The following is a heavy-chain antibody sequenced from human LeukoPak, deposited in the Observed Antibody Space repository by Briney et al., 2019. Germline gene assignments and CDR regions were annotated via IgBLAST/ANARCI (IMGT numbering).Heavy chain of an antibody. J-gene: IGHJ4*02. CDR3: AREDTAMVRSFDY. V-gene: IGHV3-48*03. CDR2: ISSSGSTI. Sequence: GGSLRLSCAASGFTFSSYEMNWVRQAPGKGLEWVSYISSSGSTIYYADSVKGRFTISRDNAKNSLYLQMNGLRAEDTAVYYCAREDTAMVRSFDYWGQGTLVTVSS. D-gene: IGHD5-18*01. CDR1: GFTFSSYE.